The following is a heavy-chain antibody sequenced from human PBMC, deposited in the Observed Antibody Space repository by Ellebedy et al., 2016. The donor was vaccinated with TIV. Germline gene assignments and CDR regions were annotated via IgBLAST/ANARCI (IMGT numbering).Heavy chain of an antibody. CDR1: GYTFTDYW. CDR2: INPNSGGT. J-gene: IGHJ2*01. D-gene: IGHD2-15*01. CDR3: AREDYCSGGSCYNGYFDL. V-gene: IGHV1-2*02. Sequence: ASVKVSCKASGYTFTDYWIHWMRQAPGQGLEWMGWINPNSGGTNYAQKLQGRVTMTTDTSTSTAYMELRSLRSDDTAVYYCAREDYCSGGSCYNGYFDLWGRGTLVTVSS.